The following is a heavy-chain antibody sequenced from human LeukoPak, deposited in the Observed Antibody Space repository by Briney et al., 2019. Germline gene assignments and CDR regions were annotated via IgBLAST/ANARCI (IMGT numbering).Heavy chain of an antibody. V-gene: IGHV4-59*08. CDR2: IYYSGST. CDR3: ARTVHYYDSSGYLV. CDR1: GGSISSYY. J-gene: IGHJ4*02. D-gene: IGHD3-22*01. Sequence: SETLSLTCTVSGGSISSYYWSWIRQPPGKGLEWIGYIYYSGSTNYNPSPKSRVTISVDTSKNQFSLKLSSVTAADTAVYYCARTVHYYDSSGYLVWGQGTLVTVSS.